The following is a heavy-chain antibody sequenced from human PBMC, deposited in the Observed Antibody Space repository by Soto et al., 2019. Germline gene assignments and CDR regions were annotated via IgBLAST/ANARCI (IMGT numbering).Heavy chain of an antibody. CDR2: IYSGGST. CDR3: ARHMGMYYYDPYGMDV. J-gene: IGHJ6*02. V-gene: IGHV3-66*04. Sequence: GGSLRLSCAASGFTVSSNYMSWVRQAPGKGLEWVSTIYSGGSTYYADSVKGRFTISRDNTKNTLYLQMNSLRAEDTAVYYCARHMGMYYYDPYGMDVWGRGTTVTVS. D-gene: IGHD3-22*01. CDR1: GFTVSSNY.